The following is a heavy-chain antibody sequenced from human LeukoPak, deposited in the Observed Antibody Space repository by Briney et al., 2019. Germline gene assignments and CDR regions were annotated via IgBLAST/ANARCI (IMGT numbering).Heavy chain of an antibody. D-gene: IGHD3-22*01. J-gene: IGHJ4*02. V-gene: IGHV3-48*03. CDR1: GFTFSSYE. Sequence: GGSLRLSCAASGFTFSSYELNWVRQAPGKGLEWVSYISDTGSTIYYADSVEGRFTISRDNAKNSLYLQMNSLRAEDTAVYYCAKARNYYDSSGYFMFDYWGQGTLVTVSS. CDR2: ISDTGSTI. CDR3: AKARNYYDSSGYFMFDY.